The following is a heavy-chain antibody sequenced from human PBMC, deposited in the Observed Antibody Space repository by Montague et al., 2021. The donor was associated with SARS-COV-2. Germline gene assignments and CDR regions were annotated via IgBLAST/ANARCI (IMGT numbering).Heavy chain of an antibody. J-gene: IGHJ6*02. V-gene: IGHV2-5*02. Sequence: PALVKPTQTLTLTCTFSGFSLSTSGVGVGWIRQPPGKALEWLALIYWDDDKRYSPSLKSRLTITKDTSKNQVVLTMTNMDPVDTATYYCAHSGPATQGYYYYYGMDVWGQGTTVTVSS. CDR3: AHSGPATQGYYYYYGMDV. CDR1: GFSLSTSGVG. D-gene: IGHD2-2*01. CDR2: IYWDDDK.